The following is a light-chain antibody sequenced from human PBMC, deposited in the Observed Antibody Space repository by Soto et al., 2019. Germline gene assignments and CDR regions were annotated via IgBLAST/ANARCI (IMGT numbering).Light chain of an antibody. CDR2: KTS. V-gene: IGKV1-5*03. J-gene: IGKJ1*01. CDR3: QHWNDYSWT. Sequence: DIHMTQSPSTLSASVGDRVTITCRASQSISIWLAWYQQKPGKAPTLLIYKTSSLETGVPSRFSGSGSGTEFTLTISSLQPDDFATYFGQHWNDYSWTFGQGTKVEVK. CDR1: QSISIW.